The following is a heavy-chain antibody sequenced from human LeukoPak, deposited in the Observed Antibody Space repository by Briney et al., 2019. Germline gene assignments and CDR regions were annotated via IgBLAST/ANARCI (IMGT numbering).Heavy chain of an antibody. Sequence: ASVKVSCKTSGYTFTDYYIHWVRQAPGQGLEWMGWMNPNSGGTNYAQQFQGRVTMTRDTSISTAYMEPTNLRSDDTAVYYCARGIAAPGGRWFDPWGQGTLVTVSS. CDR2: MNPNSGGT. V-gene: IGHV1-2*02. D-gene: IGHD6-13*01. CDR3: ARGIAAPGGRWFDP. CDR1: GYTFTDYY. J-gene: IGHJ5*02.